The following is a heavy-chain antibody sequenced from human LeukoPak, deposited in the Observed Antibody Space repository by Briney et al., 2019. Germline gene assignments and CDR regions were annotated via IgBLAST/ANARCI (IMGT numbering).Heavy chain of an antibody. CDR1: GFTFSRYA. D-gene: IGHD1-26*01. CDR2: ISDSGGST. V-gene: IGHV3-23*01. CDR3: AKAGIVGETTNLDY. Sequence: GGSLRLSCAASGFTFSRYAMSWVRQAPGKGLEWVSGISDSGGSTYYADSVKGRFTVSRDNSKNTLYLQMNSLRAEDRAVYYCAKAGIVGETTNLDYWGQGTLVTVSS. J-gene: IGHJ4*02.